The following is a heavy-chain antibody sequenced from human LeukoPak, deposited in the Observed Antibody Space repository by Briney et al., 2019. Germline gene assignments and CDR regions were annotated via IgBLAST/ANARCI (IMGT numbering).Heavy chain of an antibody. D-gene: IGHD4-17*01. CDR3: ARVTVTGPSDAFDI. Sequence: PSETLSLTCAVYGGSFSGYYWSWIRQPPGKGLEWIGEINHSGSTNYNPSLKSQVTISVDTSKNQFSLKLSSVTAADTAVYYCARVTVTGPSDAFDIWGQGTMVTVSS. CDR1: GGSFSGYY. J-gene: IGHJ3*02. CDR2: INHSGST. V-gene: IGHV4-34*01.